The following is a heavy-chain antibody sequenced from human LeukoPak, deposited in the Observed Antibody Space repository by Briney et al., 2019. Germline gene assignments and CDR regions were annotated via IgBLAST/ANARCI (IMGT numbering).Heavy chain of an antibody. V-gene: IGHV1-58*01. J-gene: IGHJ3*02. D-gene: IGHD5-12*01. Sequence: SVKVSCKASGFTFTSSAVQWVRQARGQRLEWIGWIVVGSGNTNYAQKFQERVTITRDMSTSTAYMELSSLRSEDTAVYYCAADWSGYGSYDAFDIWGQGTMVTVSS. CDR2: IVVGSGNT. CDR3: AADWSGYGSYDAFDI. CDR1: GFTFTSSA.